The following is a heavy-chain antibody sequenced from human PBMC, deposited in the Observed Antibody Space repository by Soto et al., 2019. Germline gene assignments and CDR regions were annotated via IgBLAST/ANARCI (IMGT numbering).Heavy chain of an antibody. CDR1: GFGFSNYA. Sequence: EVQLLESGGGLVQPGGSLRLSCAASGFGFSNYAMNWVRQAPGKGLEWVSAISGSGSGDGTYYADSVKGRFTISRDSSKNTLFLQMISLRAADTAVYYCAKGLSGRYYTLFDYWGQGVLVTVSS. CDR2: ISGSGSGDGT. V-gene: IGHV3-23*01. J-gene: IGHJ4*02. D-gene: IGHD3-10*01. CDR3: AKGLSGRYYTLFDY.